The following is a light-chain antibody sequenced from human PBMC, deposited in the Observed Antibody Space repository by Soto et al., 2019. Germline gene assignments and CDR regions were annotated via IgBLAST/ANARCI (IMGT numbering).Light chain of an antibody. CDR1: RSLLHSEGRTY. CDR2: EVS. V-gene: IGKV2D-29*01. CDR3: MQTTGLPYT. J-gene: IGKJ2*01. Sequence: DVVMTQTPLSLSVTPGQPASISCTSSRSLLHSEGRTYLYWYLKKPGQPPRLLIYEVSNLFSGVPDRFSGSGSGTDFTLTISRVEAEDFGVYYCMQTTGLPYTFGQGT.